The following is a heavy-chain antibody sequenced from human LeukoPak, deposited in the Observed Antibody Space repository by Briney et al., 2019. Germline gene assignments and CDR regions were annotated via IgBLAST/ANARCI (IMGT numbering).Heavy chain of an antibody. Sequence: GAFDMDCSKAAERPVSRYAISWGPQAPGKKLEWMGGIIPIFGTANYAQKFQGRVTITTDESTSTAYMELSSLRSEDTAVYYCARDHVPYYYMDVWGKGTTVTVSS. CDR3: ARDHVPYYYMDV. D-gene: IGHD2-2*01. J-gene: IGHJ6*03. V-gene: IGHV1-69*05. CDR2: IIPIFGTA. CDR1: ERPVSRYA.